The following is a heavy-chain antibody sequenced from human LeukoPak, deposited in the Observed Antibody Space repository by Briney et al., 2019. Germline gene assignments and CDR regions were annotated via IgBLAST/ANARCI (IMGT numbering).Heavy chain of an antibody. CDR1: GGSIGSGSYY. J-gene: IGHJ5*02. CDR3: ARHRINWFDP. V-gene: IGHV4-39*01. CDR2: IYYSGST. Sequence: SETLSLTCTVSGGSIGSGSYYWSWIRQPAGKGLEWIGSIYYSGSTYYNPSLKSRVTISVDTSKNQFSLKLSSVTAADTAVYYCARHRINWFDPWGQGTLVTVSS. D-gene: IGHD2-15*01.